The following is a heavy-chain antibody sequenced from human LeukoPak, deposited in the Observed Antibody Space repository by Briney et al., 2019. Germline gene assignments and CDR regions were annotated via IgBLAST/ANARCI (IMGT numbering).Heavy chain of an antibody. J-gene: IGHJ4*02. Sequence: SETLSLTCTVSGGSISSSSYYWGWIRQPPGKGLEWIGSIYYSGSTYYNPSLKSRVTISVDTSKNQFSLKLSSVTAAHTAVYYCARLSSRLNYYDSSGYYYFDYWGQGTLVTVSS. CDR3: ARLSSRLNYYDSSGYYYFDY. CDR1: GGSISSSSYY. CDR2: IYYSGST. D-gene: IGHD3-22*01. V-gene: IGHV4-39*01.